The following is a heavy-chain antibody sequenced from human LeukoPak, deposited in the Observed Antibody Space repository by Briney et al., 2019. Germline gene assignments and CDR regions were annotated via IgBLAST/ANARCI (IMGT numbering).Heavy chain of an antibody. CDR2: IDYSGGST. V-gene: IGHV3-23*01. J-gene: IGHJ4*02. CDR1: GFTLSSYE. D-gene: IGHD3-3*01. Sequence: GGSVRLSCTASGFTLSSYEMSWIRQAPGKGLEWVSSIDYSGGSTHYADSVRARFTISRNNSKNTLYLLVNSLRGEETAVYYCARLREIPVFGVVTKSTSYFDYWGQGTLVTVSS. CDR3: ARLREIPVFGVVTKSTSYFDY.